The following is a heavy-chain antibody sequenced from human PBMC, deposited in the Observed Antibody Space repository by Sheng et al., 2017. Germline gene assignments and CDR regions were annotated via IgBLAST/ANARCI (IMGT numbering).Heavy chain of an antibody. Sequence: QVQLVESGGGVVQPGRSLRLSCAASGFTFSSYGMHWVRQAPGKGLEWVAVIWYDGSNKYYADSVKGRFTISRDNSKNTLYLQMNSLRAEDTAVYYCSSGSYDILTGRIMDFGDYWGQGTLVTVSS. J-gene: IGHJ4*02. CDR1: GFTFSSYG. V-gene: IGHV3-33*01. CDR2: IWYDGSNK. CDR3: SSGSYDILTGRIMDFGDY. D-gene: IGHD3-9*01.